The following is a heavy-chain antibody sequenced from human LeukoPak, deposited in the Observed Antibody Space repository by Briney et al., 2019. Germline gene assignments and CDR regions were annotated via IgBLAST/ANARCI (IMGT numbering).Heavy chain of an antibody. CDR1: AFTFSSYW. D-gene: IGHD2-2*01. Sequence: GGSLRLSCAASAFTFSSYWMSWVRQAPGKGLEWVANIKEDGSQKYYGDSVKGRFTISRDNAKNSLYLQMNSLRAEDTAVYSCSRLGRPAADDSSGQGTLVTVSS. CDR2: IKEDGSQK. CDR3: SRLGRPAADDS. V-gene: IGHV3-7*01. J-gene: IGHJ5*01.